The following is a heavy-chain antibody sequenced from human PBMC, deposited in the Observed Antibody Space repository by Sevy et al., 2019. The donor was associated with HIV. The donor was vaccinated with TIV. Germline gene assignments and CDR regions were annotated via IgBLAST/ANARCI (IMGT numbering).Heavy chain of an antibody. J-gene: IGHJ4*02. CDR1: GYTFTSYG. CDR2: ISAYNGNT. Sequence: ASVKVSCKASGYTFTSYGISWVRQAPGQGLEWMGWISAYNGNTNYAQKLQGRVTMTTDTSTGTAYMELRSLRSDDTAVYYCARGTYDSSGYWLYYFDYWGQGTLVTVSS. V-gene: IGHV1-18*01. CDR3: ARGTYDSSGYWLYYFDY. D-gene: IGHD3-22*01.